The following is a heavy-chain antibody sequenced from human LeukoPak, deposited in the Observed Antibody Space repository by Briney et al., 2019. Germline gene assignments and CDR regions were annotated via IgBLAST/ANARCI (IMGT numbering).Heavy chain of an antibody. CDR2: ISYDGSNK. CDR3: AKVWRGDYGDYYWLFDY. CDR1: GFTFSNYG. D-gene: IGHD4-17*01. Sequence: GGSLRLSRAAAGFTFSNYGMHWVRQAPGKGLEWVAVISYDGSNKYYADSVKGRFTISRDNSKHTLYLQMNSLTSEDDASYYSAKVWRGDYGDYYWLFDYWGQGTLVTVSS. J-gene: IGHJ4*02. V-gene: IGHV3-30*18.